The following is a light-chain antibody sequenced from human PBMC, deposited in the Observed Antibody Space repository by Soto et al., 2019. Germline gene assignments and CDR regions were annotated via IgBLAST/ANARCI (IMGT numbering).Light chain of an antibody. Sequence: QSALSQPASVSGSPGQSITISCTGTSSDVGGFEYVSWYQHQPGKAPKLIIYDVTKGPSGVSNRFSGSKSGNTASLTISGIQAEDEGDYYCGSITRSSTRVFGTGTKVTVL. CDR3: GSITRSSTRV. V-gene: IGLV2-14*01. CDR1: SSDVGGFEY. CDR2: DVT. J-gene: IGLJ1*01.